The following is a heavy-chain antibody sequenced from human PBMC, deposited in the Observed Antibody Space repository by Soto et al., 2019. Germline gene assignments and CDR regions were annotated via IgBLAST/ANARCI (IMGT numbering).Heavy chain of an antibody. Sequence: ASVKVSCKASGFTFTGYYMHWVRQAPGQGLEWMGWINPNSGGTNYAQKLQGWVTVTRDTSISTAYMELSRLRSDDTAAYYCAVDGYSGYDSAGKKDYYYYGMDVWGQGTTVTVSS. CDR2: INPNSGGT. V-gene: IGHV1-2*04. J-gene: IGHJ6*02. CDR1: GFTFTGYY. CDR3: AVDGYSGYDSAGKKDYYYYGMDV. D-gene: IGHD5-12*01.